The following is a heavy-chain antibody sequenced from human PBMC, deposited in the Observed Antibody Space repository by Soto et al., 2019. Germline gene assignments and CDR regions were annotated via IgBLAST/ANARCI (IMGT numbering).Heavy chain of an antibody. CDR2: IIGSNGTA. D-gene: IGHD2-8*01. Sequence: GASVKVSCKASGGTFSSYAISWVRQAPGQGLEWMGGIIGSNGTANYAQKFQGRVTITTDASTSTAFMELSSLRSEDTAVYYCARDQRSVTNGGKDYYYYGMDVWGQGTTVTVSS. CDR1: GGTFSSYA. J-gene: IGHJ6*02. V-gene: IGHV1-69*05. CDR3: ARDQRSVTNGGKDYYYYGMDV.